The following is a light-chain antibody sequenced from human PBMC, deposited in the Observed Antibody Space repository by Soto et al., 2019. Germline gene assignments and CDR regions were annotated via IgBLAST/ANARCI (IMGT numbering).Light chain of an antibody. CDR2: ASS. CDR1: QDILSW. V-gene: IGKV1-12*01. J-gene: IGKJ3*01. Sequence: DIQMTQSPSSVSASVGDRVTITCRASQDILSWLAWYQQKPGEAPRLLIYASSTLQSGVPSRFSGSGSGTDFTLTISSLQTEDFATYYCQQANSFPITFGPGTRLDIK. CDR3: QQANSFPIT.